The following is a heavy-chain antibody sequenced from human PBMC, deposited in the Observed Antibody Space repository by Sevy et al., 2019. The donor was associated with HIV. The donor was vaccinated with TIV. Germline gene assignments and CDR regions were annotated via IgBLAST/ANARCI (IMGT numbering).Heavy chain of an antibody. J-gene: IGHJ3*01. V-gene: IGHV3-23*01. CDR2: ISGFGNT. CDR3: AKVLNPALESMMEVTVRSLKGFDV. CDR1: GFTFTTYW. D-gene: IGHD3-22*01. Sequence: GGSLRLSCAASGFTFTTYWMIWIRQAPGKGLEWVSSISGFGNTYYVDAVRGRFTISRDNAKNTLYLQMNSLRADDTAVYYCAKVLNPALESMMEVTVRSLKGFDVWGQGTMVTVSS.